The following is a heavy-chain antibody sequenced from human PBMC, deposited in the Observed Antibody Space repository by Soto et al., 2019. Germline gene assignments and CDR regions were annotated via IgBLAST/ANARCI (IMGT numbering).Heavy chain of an antibody. V-gene: IGHV3-30*04. CDR2: ISRDGSHK. CDR3: ARSRNSAVADSFDF. J-gene: IGHJ4*02. D-gene: IGHD1-26*01. Sequence: PGGSLRLSCAASGFTFRNYAIHWVRQAPGKGLEWVAVISRDGSHKYYLDSVKGRFTISRDNSKDTVNLLMNSLRDDDSAMYYCARSRNSAVADSFDFWCQGTLVTVSS. CDR1: GFTFRNYA.